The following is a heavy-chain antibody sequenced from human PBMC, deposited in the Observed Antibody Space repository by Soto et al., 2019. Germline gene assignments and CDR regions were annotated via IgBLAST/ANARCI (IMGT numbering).Heavy chain of an antibody. CDR3: ARDNYYDSSGYWRYYYYYGMAV. CDR2: ISGSGGST. CDR1: GFTFSSYA. D-gene: IGHD3-22*01. V-gene: IGHV3-23*01. J-gene: IGHJ6*02. Sequence: GGSLILSCAASGFTFSSYAMSWVRPAPGKGLEWVSAISGSGGSTYYADSVKGRFTISRDNSKNTLYLQMNSLRAEDTAVYYCARDNYYDSSGYWRYYYYYGMAVWGQGTTVTVSS.